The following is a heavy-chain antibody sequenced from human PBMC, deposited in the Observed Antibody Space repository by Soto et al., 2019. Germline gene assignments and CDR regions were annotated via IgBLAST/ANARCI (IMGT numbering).Heavy chain of an antibody. Sequence: QVQLVQSGAEVKKPGASVKVSCKVSGYTLTELSMHWVRQAPGKGLEWMGGFDPEDGETIYAQKFQGRVTMTEDTSXXXAXLELSSLRSEDTAVYYCATARRYYDSSGYYYYGMDVWGQGTTVTVSS. D-gene: IGHD3-22*01. CDR2: FDPEDGET. V-gene: IGHV1-24*01. CDR3: ATARRYYDSSGYYYYGMDV. CDR1: GYTLTELS. J-gene: IGHJ6*02.